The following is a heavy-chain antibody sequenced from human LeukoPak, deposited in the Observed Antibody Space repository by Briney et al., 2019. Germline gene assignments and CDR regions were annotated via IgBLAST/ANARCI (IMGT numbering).Heavy chain of an antibody. J-gene: IGHJ4*02. CDR2: INYSGST. CDR1: GGSISGYY. CDR3: VRSSTYHLFDD. D-gene: IGHD2-15*01. V-gene: IGHV4-59*08. Sequence: SETLSLTCTVSGGSISGYYWSWIRQPPGKGLEWIGYINYSGSTNYNPSLKSRVTISVDTSKKNQFSLKLSSVTAADTAVYYCVRSSTYHLFDDWGQGTLVTVSS.